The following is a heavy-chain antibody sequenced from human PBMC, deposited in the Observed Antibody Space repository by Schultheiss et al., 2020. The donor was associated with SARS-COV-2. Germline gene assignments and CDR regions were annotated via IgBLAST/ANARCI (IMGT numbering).Heavy chain of an antibody. J-gene: IGHJ4*02. CDR1: GFTFSSYS. D-gene: IGHD3-3*01. Sequence: GGSLRLSCAASGFTFSSYSMNWVRQAPGKGLEWVAVISYDGSNKYYADSVKGRFTISRDDSKNTLYLQMNSLKTEDTAVYYCTTDYTDNAYYDFWSGYLTLDFDYWGQGTLVTVSS. CDR2: ISYDGSNK. V-gene: IGHV3-30*03. CDR3: TTDYTDNAYYDFWSGYLTLDFDY.